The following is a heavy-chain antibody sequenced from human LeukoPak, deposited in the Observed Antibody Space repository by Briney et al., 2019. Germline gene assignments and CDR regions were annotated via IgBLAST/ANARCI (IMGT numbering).Heavy chain of an antibody. D-gene: IGHD2-2*01. CDR2: ISSSSSYI. CDR3: ARDRGSSTSCYSY. CDR1: GFTFDDYA. V-gene: IGHV3-21*01. Sequence: GRSLRLSCAASGFTFDDYAMHWVRQAPGKGLEWVSSISSSSSYIYYADSVKGRFTISRDNAKNSLYLQMNSLRAEDTAVYYCARDRGSSTSCYSYWGQGTLVTVSS. J-gene: IGHJ4*02.